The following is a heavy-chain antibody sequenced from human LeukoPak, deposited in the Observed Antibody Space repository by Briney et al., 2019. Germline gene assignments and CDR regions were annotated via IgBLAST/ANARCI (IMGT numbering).Heavy chain of an antibody. D-gene: IGHD5-18*01. Sequence: ASVKVSCKAPGYTFTGYYMHWVRQAPGQGLEWMGWISPNSGGTNYAQKFQGRVTMTRDTSISTAYMELSRLTSNDTAVYYCCAGGGYSYGVDYWGQGTLVTVSS. V-gene: IGHV1-2*02. CDR3: CAGGGYSYGVDY. J-gene: IGHJ4*02. CDR1: GYTFTGYY. CDR2: ISPNSGGT.